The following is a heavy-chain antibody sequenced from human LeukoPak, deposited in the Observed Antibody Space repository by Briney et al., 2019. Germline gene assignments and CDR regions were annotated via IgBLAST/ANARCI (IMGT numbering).Heavy chain of an antibody. J-gene: IGHJ4*02. CDR1: YGSITDTNY. CDR2: TYYTGST. Sequence: SETLSLTCGVSYGSITDTNYWTWVRQPPGKGLEWIGYTYYTGSTNYNPSLESRVTISVDTSKNQFSLKVSSVTAADTAVYYCARGNWNDVGGFDYWGQGTLVTVSS. V-gene: IGHV4-59*01. CDR3: ARGNWNDVGGFDY. D-gene: IGHD1-1*01.